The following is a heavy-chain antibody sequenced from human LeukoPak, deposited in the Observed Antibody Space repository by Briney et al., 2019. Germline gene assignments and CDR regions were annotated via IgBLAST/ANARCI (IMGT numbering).Heavy chain of an antibody. CDR3: ASSYSGWDY. CDR1: GGSLSSYY. Sequence: SETMSLTCIVSGGSLSSYYWSWIRPPPGEGLEWSGYIYYSGSTNYSSSLKSRVTISVDTSKNQFSLKLSSVTAADTAVYYCASSYSGWDYWGQGTLVTVSS. V-gene: IGHV4-59*01. D-gene: IGHD6-19*01. J-gene: IGHJ4*02. CDR2: IYYSGST.